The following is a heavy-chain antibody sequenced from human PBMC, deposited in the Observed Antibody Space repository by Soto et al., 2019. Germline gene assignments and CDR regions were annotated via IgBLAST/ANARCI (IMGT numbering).Heavy chain of an antibody. Sequence: PSETLSLTCTVSGGSISSGDYYWSWIRQPPGKGLEWIGYIYYSGSTYYNPSLKSRVTISVDTSKNQFSLKLSSVTAADTAVYYCARAQGGCSSTSCGDPTYYFDYWGQGTLVTVSS. CDR1: GGSISSGDYY. CDR2: IYYSGST. J-gene: IGHJ4*02. D-gene: IGHD2-2*01. V-gene: IGHV4-30-4*01. CDR3: ARAQGGCSSTSCGDPTYYFDY.